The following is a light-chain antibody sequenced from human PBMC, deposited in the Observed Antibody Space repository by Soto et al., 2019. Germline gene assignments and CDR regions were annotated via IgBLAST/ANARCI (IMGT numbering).Light chain of an antibody. CDR2: GAS. CDR1: QSVTSSY. CDR3: QQYGRSPDT. Sequence: EIVLTQSPGTLSLSPGERATLSCRAGQSVTSSYVAWYQQRPGQAPRLLIYGASYRATGIPDRFSGSGSGTDFTLTISRLEPEDFAVYYCQQYGRSPDTFGQGTKVDIK. V-gene: IGKV3-20*01. J-gene: IGKJ1*01.